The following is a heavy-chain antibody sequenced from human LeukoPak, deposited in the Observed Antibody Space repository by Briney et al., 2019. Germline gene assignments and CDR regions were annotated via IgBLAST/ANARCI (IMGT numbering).Heavy chain of an antibody. Sequence: GGSLRFSCAASGFTFSSYEMNWVRQAPGKGLEWVSSISSSSSSYIYYADSVKGRFTISRDNSKNYLYLQMNSLRAEDTALYYCAKGTSSWHEFDSWGQGTLVTVSS. J-gene: IGHJ4*02. CDR2: ISSSSSSYI. V-gene: IGHV3-21*04. D-gene: IGHD6-13*01. CDR1: GFTFSSYE. CDR3: AKGTSSWHEFDS.